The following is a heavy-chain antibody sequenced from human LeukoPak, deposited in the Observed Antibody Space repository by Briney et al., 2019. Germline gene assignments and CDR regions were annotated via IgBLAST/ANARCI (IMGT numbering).Heavy chain of an antibody. J-gene: IGHJ4*02. CDR3: ASQMSGTSVSF. V-gene: IGHV4-59*08. Sequence: SETLSLTCTVSGDSFTRYYWSWIRQPPGKPLEWIGYITNGGGTSYNPSLNSRVTISLDTSKNQFSLRLNSVTTTDTAVYYCASQMSGTSVSFWGQGTLVIVSS. CDR1: GDSFTRYY. CDR2: ITNGGGT. D-gene: IGHD2-2*01.